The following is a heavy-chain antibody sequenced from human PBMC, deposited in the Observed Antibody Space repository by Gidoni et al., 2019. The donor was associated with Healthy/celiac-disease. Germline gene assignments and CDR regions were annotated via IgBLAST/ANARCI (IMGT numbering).Heavy chain of an antibody. D-gene: IGHD3-3*01. V-gene: IGHV3-30*03. CDR3: ARDPQFGVVGEYYFDY. Sequence: QVQLVESGGGVVQPGRSLRLCCAASGFTFSSYGMHWVRQAPGKGLECLAVISYDGSNKYYADSVKGRFTISRDNSKNTLYLQMNSLRAEDTAVYYCARDPQFGVVGEYYFDYWGQGTLVTVSS. CDR2: ISYDGSNK. CDR1: GFTFSSYG. J-gene: IGHJ4*02.